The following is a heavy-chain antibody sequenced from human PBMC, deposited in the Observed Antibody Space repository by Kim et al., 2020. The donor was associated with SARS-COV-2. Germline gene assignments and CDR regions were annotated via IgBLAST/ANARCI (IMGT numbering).Heavy chain of an antibody. D-gene: IGHD6-19*01. V-gene: IGHV4-31*03. CDR1: GGSISSGGYY. J-gene: IGHJ5*02. CDR3: ARTPYSSGWDNWFDP. CDR2: IYYSGST. Sequence: SETLSLTCTVSGGSISSGGYYWSWIRQHPGKGLEWIGYIYYSGSTYYNPSLKSRVTISVDTSKNQFSLKLSSVTAADTAVYYCARTPYSSGWDNWFDPWGQGTLVTVSS.